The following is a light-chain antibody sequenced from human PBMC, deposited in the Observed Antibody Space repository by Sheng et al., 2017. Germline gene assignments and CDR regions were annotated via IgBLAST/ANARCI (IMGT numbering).Light chain of an antibody. CDR1: QSVDNF. CDR2: GAS. CDR3: QQYGSSPHS. Sequence: EIVMTQSPATLSVSPGERATLSCRASQSVDNFLAWYQQKPGQAPRLLIYGASSRATGIPDRFSGSGSGTDFTLTISRLEPEDFAVYYCQQYGSSPHSFGQGTKLEIK. J-gene: IGKJ2*03. V-gene: IGKV3-20*01.